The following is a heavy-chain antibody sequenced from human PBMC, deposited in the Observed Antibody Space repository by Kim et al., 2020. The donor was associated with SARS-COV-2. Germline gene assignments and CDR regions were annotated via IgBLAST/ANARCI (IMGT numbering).Heavy chain of an antibody. CDR2: ISSSSSYI. V-gene: IGHV3-21*01. J-gene: IGHJ4*02. Sequence: GGSLRLSCAASGFTFSSYSMNWVRQAPGKGLEWVSSISSSSSYIYYADSVKGRFTISRDNAKNSLYLQMNSLRAEDTAVYYCARDGYNYEDYFDYWGQGTLVTVSS. D-gene: IGHD5-12*01. CDR1: GFTFSSYS. CDR3: ARDGYNYEDYFDY.